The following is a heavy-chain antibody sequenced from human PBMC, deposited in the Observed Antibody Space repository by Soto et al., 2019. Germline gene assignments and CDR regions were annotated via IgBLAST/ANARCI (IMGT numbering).Heavy chain of an antibody. V-gene: IGHV1-46*01. CDR1: GYTFTSYY. D-gene: IGHD3-22*01. CDR2: INPSGGST. J-gene: IGHJ6*02. Sequence: AAVKVSCKASGYTFTSYYMHWVRQAPGQGLEWMGIINPSGGSTSYAQKFQGRVTMTRDTSTSTVYMELSSLRSEDTAVYYCARCSVRDSRGYHASTYYYYGMDVWGQGTPVIFSS. CDR3: ARCSVRDSRGYHASTYYYYGMDV.